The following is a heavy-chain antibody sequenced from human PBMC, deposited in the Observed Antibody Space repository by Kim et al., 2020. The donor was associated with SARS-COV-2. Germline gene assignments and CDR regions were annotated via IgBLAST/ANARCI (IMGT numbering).Heavy chain of an antibody. CDR3: AKDMGRGLGHSSGWYD. D-gene: IGHD6-19*01. V-gene: IGHV3-9*01. CDR1: GFTFDDYA. CDR2: ISWNSGSI. Sequence: GGSLRLSCAASGFTFDDYAMHWVRQAPGKGLEWVSGISWNSGSIGYADSVKGRFTISRDNAKNSLYLQMNSLRAEDTALYYCAKDMGRGLGHSSGWYDWGQGTLVTVSS. J-gene: IGHJ4*02.